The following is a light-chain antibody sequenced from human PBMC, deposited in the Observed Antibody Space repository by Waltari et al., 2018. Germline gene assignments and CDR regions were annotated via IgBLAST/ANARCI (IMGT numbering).Light chain of an antibody. CDR3: SSYTRTNTVV. Sequence: QSALTQPASVSGSPGQSITISCTGTSHDVRGYTFVSWYRHHPGQAPKLIIYEVAHRPSGVSSRFSASKSGNTASLTISGLQAEDEADYHCSSYTRTNTVVFGGGTQLTVL. J-gene: IGLJ2*01. CDR1: SHDVRGYTF. V-gene: IGLV2-14*01. CDR2: EVA.